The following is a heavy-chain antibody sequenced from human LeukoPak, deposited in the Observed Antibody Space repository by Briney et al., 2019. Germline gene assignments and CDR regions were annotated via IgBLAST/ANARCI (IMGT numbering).Heavy chain of an antibody. V-gene: IGHV4-30-2*01. CDR2: IYHSGST. CDR1: GGSISSGGYS. J-gene: IGHJ4*02. CDR3: ARAVCSGGSCYFDY. Sequence: SETLSLTCAVSGGSISSGGYSWSWLRQPPGQGLEWIEYIYHSGSTYYNPSLKSRVTISVDRSKNQFSLKLSSVTAADTAVYYCARAVCSGGSCYFDYWGQGTLVTVSS. D-gene: IGHD2-15*01.